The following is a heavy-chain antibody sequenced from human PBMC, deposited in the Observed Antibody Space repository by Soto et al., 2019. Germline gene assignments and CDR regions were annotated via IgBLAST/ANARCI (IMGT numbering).Heavy chain of an antibody. V-gene: IGHV3-23*01. J-gene: IGHJ4*02. D-gene: IGHD2-15*01. CDR2: ISGSGGST. Sequence: GXSLRLSCAASGFTFSSYALSWVRQAPVNGLEWVSAISGSGGSTYYADSVKGRFTISRDNSKNTLYLQMNSLRAEDTAVYYCTGLGYCSGGSCSPALPLDYWAREPWSPSPQ. CDR1: GFTFSSYA. CDR3: TGLGYCSGGSCSPALPLDY.